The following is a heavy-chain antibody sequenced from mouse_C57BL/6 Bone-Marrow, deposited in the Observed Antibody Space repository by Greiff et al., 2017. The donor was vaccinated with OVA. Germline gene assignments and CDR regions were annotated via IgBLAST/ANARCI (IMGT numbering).Heavy chain of an antibody. D-gene: IGHD2-3*01. V-gene: IGHV1-61*01. CDR2: IYPSDSET. CDR1: GYTFTSYW. Sequence: QVQLKQPGAELVRPGSSVKLSCKASGYTFTSYWMDWVKQRPGQGLEWIGNIYPSDSETHYNQKFKDKATLTVDKSSSTAYMQLSSLTSEDSAVYYCARDDGYYGNWGQGTTLTVSS. CDR3: ARDDGYYGN. J-gene: IGHJ2*01.